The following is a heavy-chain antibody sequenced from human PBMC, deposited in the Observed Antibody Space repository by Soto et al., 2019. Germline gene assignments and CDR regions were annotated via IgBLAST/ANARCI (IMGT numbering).Heavy chain of an antibody. Sequence: PSETLSLTCAVYGGSFSVHYWSWIRQPPGKGLEWIAEINHSGSTNYNPSLKSRVTISADTSKNQLSLNLKSTTAADTAVYYCASLAPWGDHVFAVAWGQGTLVTVSS. D-gene: IGHD6-19*01. J-gene: IGHJ5*02. CDR1: GGSFSVHY. CDR2: INHSGST. V-gene: IGHV4-34*01. CDR3: ASLAPWGDHVFAVA.